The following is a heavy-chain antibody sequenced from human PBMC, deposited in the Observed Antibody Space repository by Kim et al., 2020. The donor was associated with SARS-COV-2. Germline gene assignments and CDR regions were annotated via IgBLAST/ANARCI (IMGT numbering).Heavy chain of an antibody. V-gene: IGHV3-30*18. CDR3: AKDLGYCSSTSCAHHYYYYGMDV. J-gene: IGHJ6*02. CDR2: ISYDGSNK. CDR1: GFTFSSYG. Sequence: GGSLSLSCAASGFTFSSYGMHWVRQAPGKGLEWVAVISYDGSNKYYADSVKGRFTISRDNSKNTLYLQMNSLRAEDTAVYYCAKDLGYCSSTSCAHHYYYYGMDVWGQGTTVTVSS. D-gene: IGHD2-2*03.